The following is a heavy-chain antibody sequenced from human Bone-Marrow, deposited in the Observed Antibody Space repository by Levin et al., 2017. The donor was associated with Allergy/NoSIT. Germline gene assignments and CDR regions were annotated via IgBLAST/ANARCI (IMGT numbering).Heavy chain of an antibody. CDR2: IRFDGSDE. D-gene: IGHD6-13*01. Sequence: PGESLKISCAASGFTFNNYGMHWVRQAPGKGLEWVAVIRFDGSDEYYADFVKGRFTISRDNSKKSLYLQMNSLRAEDTAVYYCAKERASGAGIYYGMDVWGQGTTVTVSS. CDR1: GFTFNNYG. V-gene: IGHV3-30*02. J-gene: IGHJ6*02. CDR3: AKERASGAGIYYGMDV.